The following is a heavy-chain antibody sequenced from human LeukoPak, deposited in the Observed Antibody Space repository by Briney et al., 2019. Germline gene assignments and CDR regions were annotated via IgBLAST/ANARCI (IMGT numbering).Heavy chain of an antibody. D-gene: IGHD3-16*02. CDR3: ARDVHRLRLGELSSYGDY. J-gene: IGHJ4*02. CDR2: ISYDGSNK. V-gene: IGHV3-30-3*01. CDR1: GFTFSSYA. Sequence: QHWGALRLSCAASGFTFSSYAMHWVRQAPGKGLEWVAVISYDGSNKYYADSVKGRFTISRDNSKNTLYLQMNSLRAEDTAVYYCARDVHRLRLGELSSYGDYWGQGTLVTVSS.